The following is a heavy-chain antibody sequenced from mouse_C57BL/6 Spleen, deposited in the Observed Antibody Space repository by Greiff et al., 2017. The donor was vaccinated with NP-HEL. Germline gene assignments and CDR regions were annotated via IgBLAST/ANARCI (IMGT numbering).Heavy chain of an antibody. CDR1: GYTFTSYW. CDR2: IYPGNRDT. CDR3: TTAPFAY. V-gene: IGHV1-5*01. D-gene: IGHD1-2*01. J-gene: IGHJ3*01. Sequence: VQLKQSGTVLARPGASVKMSCKTSGYTFTSYWMHWVNQRPGQGLEWIGAIYPGNRDTSYNQKFKGTAKLTASTSAITAYMLLSSLTNEDSAVYYCTTAPFAYWGQGTLVTVSA.